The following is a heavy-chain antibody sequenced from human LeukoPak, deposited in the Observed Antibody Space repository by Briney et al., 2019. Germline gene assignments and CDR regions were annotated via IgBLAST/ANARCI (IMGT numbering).Heavy chain of an antibody. Sequence: GGSLRLSCAASGFTFSDYYMSWIRQAPGKGLEWVSYTSSSGSTIYYADSVKGRFTISRDNAKNSLYLQMNSLRAEDTAVYYCASVGGYCSSTSCFNNYYYMDVWGKGTTVTVSS. CDR1: GFTFSDYY. CDR3: ASVGGYCSSTSCFNNYYYMDV. V-gene: IGHV3-11*01. J-gene: IGHJ6*03. CDR2: TSSSGSTI. D-gene: IGHD2-2*03.